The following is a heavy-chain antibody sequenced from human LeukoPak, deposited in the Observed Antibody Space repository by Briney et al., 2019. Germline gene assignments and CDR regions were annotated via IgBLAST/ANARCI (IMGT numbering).Heavy chain of an antibody. V-gene: IGHV4-61*02. J-gene: IGHJ4*02. D-gene: IGHD3-10*01. Sequence: PSETLSLTCTVSGGSISSSSYYWGWIRQPAGKGLEWIGRIYTSGSTNYNPSLKSRVTISVDTSKNQFSLKLSSVTAADTAVYYCARGLWFGDENPPYFDYWGQGTLVTVSS. CDR1: GGSISSSSYY. CDR3: ARGLWFGDENPPYFDY. CDR2: IYTSGST.